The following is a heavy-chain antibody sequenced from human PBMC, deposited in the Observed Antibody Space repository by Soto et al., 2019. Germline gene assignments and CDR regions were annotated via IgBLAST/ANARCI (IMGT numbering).Heavy chain of an antibody. CDR2: IKQDGSER. J-gene: IGHJ4*02. Sequence: EVLLVESGGGLVQPGGSLSLSCAAYGFSLIPYWMSWVRQAPGKGLEWVANIKQDGSERNYVNSVKGRFTISRDNAKNSVYLEMNSLRAEDTAVYYCARGGVHYYDNSFDYWGQGTLVTASS. CDR1: GFSLIPYW. CDR3: ARGGVHYYDNSFDY. V-gene: IGHV3-7*03. D-gene: IGHD3-22*01.